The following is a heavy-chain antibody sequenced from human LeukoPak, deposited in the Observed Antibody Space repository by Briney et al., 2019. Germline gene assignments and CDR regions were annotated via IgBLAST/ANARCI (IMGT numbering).Heavy chain of an antibody. D-gene: IGHD1-26*01. CDR1: GGSISSGDYY. CDR3: ARGNSGSYYEGAFDY. Sequence: PSQTLSLTCTVSGGSISSGDYYWSCIRQPPGKGLEWIGYIYYSGSTYYNPSLKSRVTISVDTSKNQFSLKLSSVTAADTAVYYCARGNSGSYYEGAFDYWGQGTLVTVSS. V-gene: IGHV4-30-4*01. J-gene: IGHJ4*02. CDR2: IYYSGST.